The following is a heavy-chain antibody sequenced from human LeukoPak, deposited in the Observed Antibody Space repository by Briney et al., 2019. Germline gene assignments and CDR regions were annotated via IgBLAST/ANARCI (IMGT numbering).Heavy chain of an antibody. Sequence: PSETLSLTCTVSGGSISSYYWSWIRQPPGKGLEWIGYIYYSGSTNYNPSLKSRVTISVDTSKKQFSLKLSSVTAADTAVYYCASAGYCSGGSCPWGQGTLVTVSS. CDR2: IYYSGST. V-gene: IGHV4-59*01. D-gene: IGHD2-15*01. CDR3: ASAGYCSGGSCP. CDR1: GGSISSYY. J-gene: IGHJ5*02.